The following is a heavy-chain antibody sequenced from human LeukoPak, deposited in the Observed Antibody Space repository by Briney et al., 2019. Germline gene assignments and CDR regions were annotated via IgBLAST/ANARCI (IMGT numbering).Heavy chain of an antibody. CDR3: ARAKLVTAATLGY. CDR1: GFTFDDYA. J-gene: IGHJ4*02. V-gene: IGHV3-9*01. D-gene: IGHD2-21*02. CDR2: ISWNSGSI. Sequence: GRSLRLSCAASGFTFDDYAMHWVRQAPGKGLEWVSGISWNSGSIGYADSVKGRFTISRDNAKNSLYLQMNSLRAEDTAVYYCARAKLVTAATLGYWRQGTLVTVSS.